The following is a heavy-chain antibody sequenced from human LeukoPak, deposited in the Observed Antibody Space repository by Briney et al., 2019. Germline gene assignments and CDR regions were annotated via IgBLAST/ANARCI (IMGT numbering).Heavy chain of an antibody. CDR2: IKQDGSEK. CDR3: AKGAFRDQVQGYYYMDV. V-gene: IGHV3-7*01. CDR1: GFTFSSYW. D-gene: IGHD3-10*01. Sequence: PGGSLRLSCAASGFTFSSYWMSWVRQAPGKGLEWVANIKQDGSEKYYVDSVKGRLIISRDNAKNSLYLQMNSLRAEDTAVYYCAKGAFRDQVQGYYYMDVWGKGTTVTVSS. J-gene: IGHJ6*03.